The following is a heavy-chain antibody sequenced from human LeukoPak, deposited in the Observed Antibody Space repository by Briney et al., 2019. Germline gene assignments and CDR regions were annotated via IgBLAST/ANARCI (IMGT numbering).Heavy chain of an antibody. CDR1: GYTFTSYG. CDR2: ISAYNGNT. CDR3: ARLYRNWNYVRANYGMDV. D-gene: IGHD1-7*01. J-gene: IGHJ6*02. V-gene: IGHV1-18*01. Sequence: ASVKVSCKASGYTFTSYGISWVRQAPGQGLEWMGWISAYNGNTNYAQKLQGRVTMTTDTSTSTAYMELRSLRSDDTAVYYCARLYRNWNYVRANYGMDVWGQGTTVTVSS.